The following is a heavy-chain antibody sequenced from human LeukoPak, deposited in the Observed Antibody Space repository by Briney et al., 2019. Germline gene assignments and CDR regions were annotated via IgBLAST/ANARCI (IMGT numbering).Heavy chain of an antibody. D-gene: IGHD4-17*01. J-gene: IGHJ4*02. CDR2: INPSGGGT. Sequence: EASVTVSCKASGYTFTTYYIHWVRQAPGQGFEWMGMINPSGGGTTYAQKFQGRVTLTRDMSTSTVYMELSSLRSDDTAVYYCATLITVTTFREADYWGQGTLVTVSS. V-gene: IGHV1-46*01. CDR1: GYTFTTYY. CDR3: ATLITVTTFREADY.